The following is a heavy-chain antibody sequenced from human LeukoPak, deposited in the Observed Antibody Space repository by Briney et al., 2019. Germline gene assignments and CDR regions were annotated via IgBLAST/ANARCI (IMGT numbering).Heavy chain of an antibody. CDR2: ISGSGGST. J-gene: IGHJ4*02. V-gene: IGHV3-23*01. CDR1: GFTFSSYA. CDR3: AKDQSLLPGGY. Sequence: GGSLRLSCAASGFTFSSYAMSWVRQAPGKGLEWVSAISGSGGSTYYADSVKGRFTISRDNSKNTLYLQMNSLRAEDTAVYYRAKDQSLLPGGYWGQGTLVTVSS. D-gene: IGHD2-15*01.